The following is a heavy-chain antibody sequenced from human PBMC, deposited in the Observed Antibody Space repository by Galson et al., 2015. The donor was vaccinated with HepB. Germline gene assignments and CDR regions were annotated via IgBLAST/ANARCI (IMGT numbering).Heavy chain of an antibody. D-gene: IGHD5-18*01. CDR2: IIPIFGTA. CDR3: ARFDTAISAFDI. Sequence: SVKVSCKASGGTFSSYAISWVRQAPGQGLEWMGGIIPIFGTANYAQKFQGRVTITADKSTSTAYMELSSLRSEDTAVYYCARFDTAISAFDIWGQGTMVTVSS. V-gene: IGHV1-69*06. CDR1: GGTFSSYA. J-gene: IGHJ3*02.